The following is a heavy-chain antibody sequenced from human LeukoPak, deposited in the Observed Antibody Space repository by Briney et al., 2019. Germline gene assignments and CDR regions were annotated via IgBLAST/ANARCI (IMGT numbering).Heavy chain of an antibody. CDR2: IEGTGGGT. CDR1: GFTFSSYA. CDR3: ARGRPGSYGY. D-gene: IGHD1-26*01. J-gene: IGHJ4*02. V-gene: IGHV3-23*01. Sequence: GGSLRLSCAASGFTFSSYAMGWVRQAPGKGLEWVSAIEGTGGGTFSADSVKGRFTISRDNSKNTLYLQMNSLRAEDTAVYYRARGRPGSYGYWGQGTLVTVSS.